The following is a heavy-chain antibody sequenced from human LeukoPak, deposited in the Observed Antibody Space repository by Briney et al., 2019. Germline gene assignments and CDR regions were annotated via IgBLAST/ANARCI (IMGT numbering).Heavy chain of an antibody. CDR2: IYYSGST. CDR1: GGSISSYY. D-gene: IGHD6-19*01. CDR3: ARGESIAVAGMIFGY. Sequence: SETLSLTCTVSGGSISSYYWSWIRQPPGKGLEWIGYIYYSGSTNYNPSLKSRVTISVDTSKNQFSLKLSSVTAADTAVYYCARGESIAVAGMIFGYWGQGTLVTVSS. V-gene: IGHV4-59*01. J-gene: IGHJ4*02.